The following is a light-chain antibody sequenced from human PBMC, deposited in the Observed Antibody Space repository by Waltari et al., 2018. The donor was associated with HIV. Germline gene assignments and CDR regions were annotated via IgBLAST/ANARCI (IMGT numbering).Light chain of an antibody. CDR3: SSYTGTGTWV. CDR1: NNDAGGYNY. J-gene: IGLJ3*02. V-gene: IGLV2-14*03. Sequence: QSALTQPASVSGSPGQSIAISCTGTNNDAGGYNYVSWYQQHPGTAPSLVIYDVTNRPSTVSDRFSGSKSGNTASLTISGLQAEDEADYYCSSYTGTGTWVFGGGTKVTVL. CDR2: DVT.